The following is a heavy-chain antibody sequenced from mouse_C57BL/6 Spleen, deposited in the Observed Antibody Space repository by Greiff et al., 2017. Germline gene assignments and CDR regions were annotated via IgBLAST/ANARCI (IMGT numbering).Heavy chain of an antibody. V-gene: IGHV3-6*01. CDR3: ARFYDGYYVGYLDY. D-gene: IGHD2-3*01. CDR1: GYSITSGYY. CDR2: ISYDGSN. Sequence: DVKLQESGPGLVKPSQSLSLTCSVTGYSITSGYYWNWIRQFPGNKLEWMGYISYDGSNNYNPSLKNRISITRDTSKNQFFLKLNSVTTEDTATYYCARFYDGYYVGYLDYWGQGPTLPVSS. J-gene: IGHJ2*01.